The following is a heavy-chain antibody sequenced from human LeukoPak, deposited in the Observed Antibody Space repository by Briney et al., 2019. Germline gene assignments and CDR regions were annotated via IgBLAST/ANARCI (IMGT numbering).Heavy chain of an antibody. CDR3: VRHLRRELLTASHIDY. V-gene: IGHV4-39*01. D-gene: IGHD3-9*01. CDR2: IYYSGTT. J-gene: IGHJ4*02. Sequence: SETLSLTCAVSGGSINTNSYYWTWIRQPPGKGLEWIGSIYYSGTTYYNPSLTSRLTISVDTSKNQFSLKLSSVTAADTAVYYCVRHLRRELLTASHIDYWGQGTLVTVSS. CDR1: GGSINTNSYY.